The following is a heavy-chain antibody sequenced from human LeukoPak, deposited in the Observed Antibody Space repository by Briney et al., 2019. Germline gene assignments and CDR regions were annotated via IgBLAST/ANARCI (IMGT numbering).Heavy chain of an antibody. Sequence: GGSLRLSCAASGFTVSSNYMSWVRQAPGKGLEWVSVIYSGGSTYYADSVKGRFTISRDNSKNTLYLQMNSLRAGDTAVYYCASRYSSGWFAFDIWGQGTMVTVSS. V-gene: IGHV3-53*01. D-gene: IGHD6-19*01. CDR3: ASRYSSGWFAFDI. CDR1: GFTVSSNY. CDR2: IYSGGST. J-gene: IGHJ3*02.